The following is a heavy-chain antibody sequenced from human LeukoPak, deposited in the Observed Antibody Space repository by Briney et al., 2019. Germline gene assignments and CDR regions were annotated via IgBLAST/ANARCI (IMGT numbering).Heavy chain of an antibody. CDR2: IYGSGST. J-gene: IGHJ3*02. V-gene: IGHV4-39*07. CDR3: ARDPDYYGSGSYPASAFGI. D-gene: IGHD3-10*01. Sequence: PSETLSLTCTVSGGSIIGNSYSWGWIRQPQGKGLEWIGSIYGSGSTSYNPSLKSRVTISVDTSKNQFSLRMGSVTAADTAAYYCARDPDYYGSGSYPASAFGIWGQGTMVTVSS. CDR1: GGSIIGNSYS.